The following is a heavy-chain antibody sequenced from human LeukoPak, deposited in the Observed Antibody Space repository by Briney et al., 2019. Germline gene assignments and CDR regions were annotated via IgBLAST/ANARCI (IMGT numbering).Heavy chain of an antibody. CDR3: ARDYYDSSGYGDAFDI. D-gene: IGHD3-22*01. Sequence: PGGSLRLSCAASGFTFDDYAMHWVRQAPGKGLEWVSGINWNGGSTGYADSVKGRFTISRDNAKNSLYLQMNSLRAEDTALYYCARDYYDSSGYGDAFDIWGQGTMVTVSS. CDR2: INWNGGST. CDR1: GFTFDDYA. J-gene: IGHJ3*02. V-gene: IGHV3-20*04.